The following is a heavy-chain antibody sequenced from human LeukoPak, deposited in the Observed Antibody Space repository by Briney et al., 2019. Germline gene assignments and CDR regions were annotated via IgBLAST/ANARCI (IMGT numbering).Heavy chain of an antibody. CDR1: EFSVGSNC. Sequence: PGGSLRLSCAASEFSVGSNCMTWVRQAPGKGLEWVSSITGTGDGTSAADSVKGRFTISRDSSKHTLYLQMNSLRVEDTAVYYCAKAGLVRGGALDSWGQGTLVTVSS. CDR3: AKAGLVRGGALDS. D-gene: IGHD4/OR15-4a*01. CDR2: ITGTGDGT. J-gene: IGHJ4*02. V-gene: IGHV3-23*01.